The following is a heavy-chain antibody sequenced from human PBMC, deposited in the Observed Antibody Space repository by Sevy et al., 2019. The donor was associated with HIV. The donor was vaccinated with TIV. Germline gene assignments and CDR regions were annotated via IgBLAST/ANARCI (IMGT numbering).Heavy chain of an antibody. Sequence: GGFLRLSCAASGFTFDDYAMHWVRQAPGKGLEWVSGISWNSGSIGYADSVKGRFTISRDNAKNSLYLQMNSLRAEDTALYYCAKAMGRAGTFDYWGQGTLVTVSS. CDR1: GFTFDDYA. D-gene: IGHD6-19*01. J-gene: IGHJ4*02. CDR3: AKAMGRAGTFDY. V-gene: IGHV3-9*01. CDR2: ISWNSGSI.